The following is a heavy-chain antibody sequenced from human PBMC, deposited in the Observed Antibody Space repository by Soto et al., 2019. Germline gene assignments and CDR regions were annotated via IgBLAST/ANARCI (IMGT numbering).Heavy chain of an antibody. CDR3: AKYLAYYDFWSGYYFQPMDV. Sequence: GSLRLSCAASGFTFSSYAMSWVRQAPGKGLEWVSAISGSGGSTYYADSVKGRFTISRDNSKNTLYLQMNSLRAEDTAVYYCAKYLAYYDFWSGYYFQPMDVWGQGTTVTVSS. J-gene: IGHJ6*02. CDR2: ISGSGGST. CDR1: GFTFSSYA. V-gene: IGHV3-23*01. D-gene: IGHD3-3*01.